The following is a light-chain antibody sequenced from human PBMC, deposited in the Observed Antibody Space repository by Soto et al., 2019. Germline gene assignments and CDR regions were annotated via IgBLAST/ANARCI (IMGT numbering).Light chain of an antibody. CDR2: KAS. CDR3: QQYNSFLWT. J-gene: IGKJ1*01. Sequence: IQMTQSPLSLSTLVGDTVNIACRASQSISSWLAWYQQKPGKDPKILIYKASSLESGVPSRFSGSGSGTEFTLTISRLQNDEFATYYCQQYNSFLWTFGQGTKVDIK. CDR1: QSISSW. V-gene: IGKV1-5*03.